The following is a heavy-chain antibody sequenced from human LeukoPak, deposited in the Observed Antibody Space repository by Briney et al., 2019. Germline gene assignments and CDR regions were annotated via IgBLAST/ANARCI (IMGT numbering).Heavy chain of an antibody. V-gene: IGHV3-7*03. Sequence: PGGSLRLSCAASGFTFSSYWMSWVRQAPGKGLEWVANIKQDGSEKYYVDSVKGRFTISRDNAKNSLYLQMNSLRAEDTAVYYRAREGLGRYDAFDIWGQGTMVTVSS. CDR1: GFTFSSYW. D-gene: IGHD7-27*01. CDR3: AREGLGRYDAFDI. J-gene: IGHJ3*02. CDR2: IKQDGSEK.